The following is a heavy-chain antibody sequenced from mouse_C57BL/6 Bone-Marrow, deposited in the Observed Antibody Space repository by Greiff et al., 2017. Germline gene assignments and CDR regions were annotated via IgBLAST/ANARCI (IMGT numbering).Heavy chain of an antibody. Sequence: QVQLQQSGAELVRPGTSVKMSCKASGYTFTNYWIGWAKQRPGHGLEWIGDIYPGGGYTNYNEKFKGKAPLTADKSSSTAYMQFSSLTSEDSAIYYCAREGPFYAMDYWGQGTSVTVSS. V-gene: IGHV1-63*01. CDR2: IYPGGGYT. CDR3: AREGPFYAMDY. CDR1: GYTFTNYW. J-gene: IGHJ4*01.